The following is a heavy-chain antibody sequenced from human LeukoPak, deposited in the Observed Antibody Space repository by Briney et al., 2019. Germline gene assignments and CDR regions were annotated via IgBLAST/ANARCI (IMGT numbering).Heavy chain of an antibody. V-gene: IGHV1-2*02. CDR3: ARALSRIVGATIGY. J-gene: IGHJ4*02. CDR1: GYTFTGYY. D-gene: IGHD1-26*01. CDR2: INPNSGGT. Sequence: ASVKVSCKASGYTFTGYYMHWVRQAPGQGLEWMGWINPNSGGTNYAQKFQGRVTMTRDTSISTPYMELSRLRSDDTAVYYCARALSRIVGATIGYWGQGTLVTVSS.